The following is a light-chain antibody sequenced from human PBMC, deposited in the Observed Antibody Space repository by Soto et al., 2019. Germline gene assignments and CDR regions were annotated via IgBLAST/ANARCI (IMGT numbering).Light chain of an antibody. J-gene: IGLJ2*01. CDR2: EVS. CDR3: CSYTRTGTLV. CDR1: SSDVGRFDF. V-gene: IGLV2-14*01. Sequence: QSALTQPASVSGSPGQSITISCIGTSSDVGRFDFVSWYQQHPGKAPKLLIFEVSRRPSGTSSRFSGSKSGYTASLTISGLQAEDEADYYCCSYTRTGTLVFAGGTKLTVL.